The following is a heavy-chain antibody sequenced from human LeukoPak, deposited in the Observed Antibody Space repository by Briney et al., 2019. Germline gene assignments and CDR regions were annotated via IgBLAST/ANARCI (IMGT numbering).Heavy chain of an antibody. CDR3: ARTTVERNDYGSGCPTQFYYYYGMDV. Sequence: PSETLSLTCAVYGGSFSGYYWSWIRQPPGKGLEWIGEINHSGSTNYNPSLKSRVTISVDTSKNQFSLKLSSVTAADTAVYYCARTTVERNDYGSGCPTQFYYYYGMDVWGQGTTVTVSS. V-gene: IGHV4-34*01. D-gene: IGHD3-10*01. CDR2: INHSGST. CDR1: GGSFSGYY. J-gene: IGHJ6*02.